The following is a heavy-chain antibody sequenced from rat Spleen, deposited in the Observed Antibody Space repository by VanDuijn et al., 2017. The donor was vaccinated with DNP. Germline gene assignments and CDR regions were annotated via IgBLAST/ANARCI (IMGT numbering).Heavy chain of an antibody. CDR2: ITTGGEIT. J-gene: IGHJ4*01. CDR1: GFTFNKDW. Sequence: EVQLVESGGDPVQPGRSLTLSCVVSGFTFNKDWMTWVRQVPGKGLEWMASITTGGEITYYPDSVKGRFTISRDNAKNTLSLQMNSLRSEDTSTYYCARDGVAAIGAMDAWGQGASVTVSS. V-gene: IGHV5-31*01. D-gene: IGHD1-2*01. CDR3: ARDGVAAIGAMDA.